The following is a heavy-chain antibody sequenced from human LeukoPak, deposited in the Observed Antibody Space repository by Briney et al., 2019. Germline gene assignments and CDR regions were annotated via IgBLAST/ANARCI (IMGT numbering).Heavy chain of an antibody. D-gene: IGHD4-23*01. J-gene: IGHJ3*02. CDR1: GFTFSSYS. Sequence: PGGSLRLSCAASGFTFSSYSMNWVRQAPGKGLEWVSSISSSSSYIYYADSVKGRFTISRDNAKNSLYLQVNSLRAEDTAVYYCARDRGYYGGNPWDIWGQGTMVTVSS. V-gene: IGHV3-21*01. CDR2: ISSSSSYI. CDR3: ARDRGYYGGNPWDI.